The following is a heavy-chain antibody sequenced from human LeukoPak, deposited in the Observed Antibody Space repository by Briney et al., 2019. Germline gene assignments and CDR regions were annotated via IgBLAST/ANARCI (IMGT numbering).Heavy chain of an antibody. CDR1: GFSFSSYG. Sequence: GRSLRLSCAASGFSFSSYGLHWVRQAPGKGLEWVAVIYFDTKNIHYADSVEGRFTVSRDDSKNTLYLQMNSLRAGDTAVYYCARESCLNAVCYTGEGAFDIWGQGTMVTVSS. V-gene: IGHV3-33*01. CDR2: IYFDTKNI. D-gene: IGHD2-8*01. J-gene: IGHJ3*02. CDR3: ARESCLNAVCYTGEGAFDI.